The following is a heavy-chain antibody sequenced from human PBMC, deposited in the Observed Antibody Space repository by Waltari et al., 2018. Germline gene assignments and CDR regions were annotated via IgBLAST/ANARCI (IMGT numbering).Heavy chain of an antibody. J-gene: IGHJ4*02. D-gene: IGHD3-3*01. CDR2: IRSKAYGGTT. V-gene: IGHV3-49*03. CDR3: TRGRSIFGVVIGDY. CDR1: GFTFGDYA. Sequence: EVQLVESGGGLVQPGGSLRLSCAASGFTFGDYAMSWFRQAPGKGLEWVGFIRSKAYGGTTEYAASVKGRFTISRDDSKSIAYLQMNSLKTEDTAVYYCTRGRSIFGVVIGDYWGQGTLVTVSS.